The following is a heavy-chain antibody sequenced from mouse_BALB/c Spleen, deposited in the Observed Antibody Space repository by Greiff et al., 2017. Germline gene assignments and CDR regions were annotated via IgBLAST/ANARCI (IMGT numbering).Heavy chain of an antibody. J-gene: IGHJ2*01. D-gene: IGHD1-2*01. V-gene: IGHV7-3*02. CDR1: GFTFTDYY. Sequence: EVQLVESGGGLVQPGGSLRLSCATSGFTFTDYYMSWVRQPPGKALEWLGFIRNKANGYTTEYSASVKGRFTISRDNSQSILYLQMNTLRAEDSATYYCARDRGSFDYWGQGTTVTVSS. CDR2: IRNKANGYTT. CDR3: ARDRGSFDY.